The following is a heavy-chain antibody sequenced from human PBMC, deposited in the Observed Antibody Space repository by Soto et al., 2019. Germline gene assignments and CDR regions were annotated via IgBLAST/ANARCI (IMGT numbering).Heavy chain of an antibody. CDR2: INAGNGNT. D-gene: IGHD6-13*01. V-gene: IGHV1-3*01. Sequence: ASVKVSCKASGYTFTRYSMHWVRQAPGQRLEWMGWINAGNGNTKYSQKFQGRVTITRDTSASTAYMELSSLRSEDTAVYYCASSNIAAVPYGMDVWGQGTTVTVSS. J-gene: IGHJ6*02. CDR1: GYTFTRYS. CDR3: ASSNIAAVPYGMDV.